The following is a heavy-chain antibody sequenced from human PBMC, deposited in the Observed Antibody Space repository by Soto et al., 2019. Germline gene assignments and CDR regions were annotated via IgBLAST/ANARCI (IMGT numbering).Heavy chain of an antibody. CDR3: ARDRVPVGYYDSSGYYLY. V-gene: IGHV1-46*01. Sequence: ASVKVSCKASGYTFTSYYMHWVRQAPGQGLEWMGIINPSGGSTSYAQKFQGRVTMTRDTSTSTVYMELSSLRSEDTAVYYCARDRVPVGYYDSSGYYLYWGQGTLVTAPQ. J-gene: IGHJ4*02. CDR2: INPSGGST. CDR1: GYTFTSYY. D-gene: IGHD3-22*01.